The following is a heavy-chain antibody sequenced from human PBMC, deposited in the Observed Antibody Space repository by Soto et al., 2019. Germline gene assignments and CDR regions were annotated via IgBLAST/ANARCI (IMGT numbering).Heavy chain of an antibody. V-gene: IGHV4-39*01. CDR1: GGSISSSRDY. CDR2: IFYSGST. CDR3: ARIQNFYYYYMDV. Sequence: QLQLQESGPGLVKPSETLSLTCTVSGGSISSSRDYWGWIRQPPGKGLEWIGSIFYSGSTYYNPPLRSRVTISVDSSKNQFSLRLSSVTAADTAVYYCARIQNFYYYYMDVWGKGTTVTVSS. J-gene: IGHJ6*03.